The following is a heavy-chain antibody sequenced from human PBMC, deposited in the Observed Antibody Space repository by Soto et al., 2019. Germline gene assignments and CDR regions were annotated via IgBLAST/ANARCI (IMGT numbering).Heavy chain of an antibody. CDR2: IIPIFGTA. Sequence: QVQLVQSGAEVKKPGSSVKVSCKASGGTFSSYAISWVRQAPGQGLEWMGGIIPIFGTANYAQKFQGRVTITAAESTSTAYMEVSSLRSEDTAVYYCAREVFGDILTGYYGMDVWGQGTTVTVSS. J-gene: IGHJ6*02. D-gene: IGHD3-9*01. CDR3: AREVFGDILTGYYGMDV. CDR1: GGTFSSYA. V-gene: IGHV1-69*12.